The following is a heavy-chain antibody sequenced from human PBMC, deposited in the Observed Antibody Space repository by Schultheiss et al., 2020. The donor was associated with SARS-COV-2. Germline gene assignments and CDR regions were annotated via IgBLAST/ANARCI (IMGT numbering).Heavy chain of an antibody. Sequence: LSCAASGFTFRSYEMNWVRQAPGKGLEWIGYIYYSGSTNYNPSLKSRLTISVDTSKNQFSLKLSSVTAADTAVYYCARDVARGDFWSGPNYGMDVWGQGTTVTVSS. D-gene: IGHD3-3*01. V-gene: IGHV4-59*12. CDR3: ARDVARGDFWSGPNYGMDV. CDR2: IYYSGST. J-gene: IGHJ6*02. CDR1: GFTFRSYE.